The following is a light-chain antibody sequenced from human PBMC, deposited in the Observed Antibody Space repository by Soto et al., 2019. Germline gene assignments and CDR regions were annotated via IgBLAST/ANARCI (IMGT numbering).Light chain of an antibody. J-gene: IGKJ1*01. CDR3: QQYSSLWT. V-gene: IGKV3-20*01. Sequence: EIVFTQSPGTLSLSPGERATLSCRTSQSVSNNYLAWYQQKPGQAPRLLIYGASSRATGTPDRFSGSGSGTDFTLSISXLEPEDFAVYYCQQYSSLWTFGQGTKVDIK. CDR2: GAS. CDR1: QSVSNNY.